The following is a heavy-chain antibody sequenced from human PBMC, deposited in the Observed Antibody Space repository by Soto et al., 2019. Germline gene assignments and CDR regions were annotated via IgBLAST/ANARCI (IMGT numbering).Heavy chain of an antibody. J-gene: IGHJ6*02. CDR3: AGDEGYYYSGMDV. Sequence: SETLSLTCTVSGGSISSYYWSWIRQTAGKGLEWIGRIYPSGNTNYNPSLKSRVTLSIDTSKNQLSLKMSSVTAADTAVYFCAGDEGYYYSGMDVWGQGTAVTVS. V-gene: IGHV4-4*07. CDR2: IYPSGNT. CDR1: GGSISSYY.